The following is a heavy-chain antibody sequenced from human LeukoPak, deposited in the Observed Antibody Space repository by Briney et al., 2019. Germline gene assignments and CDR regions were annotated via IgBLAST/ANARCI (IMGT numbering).Heavy chain of an antibody. CDR2: IKKDGSEK. Sequence: GGSLRLSCADSGFTFSAYWMNWVRQSPGRGLEWVASIKKDGSEKYYVDSVKGRFTISRDNAKNSLYLRMTNLRTEDTATYYCARAACTGGSCYYAWGRGTLVTVSA. CDR1: GFTFSAYW. CDR3: ARAACTGGSCYYA. D-gene: IGHD2-15*01. J-gene: IGHJ5*02. V-gene: IGHV3-7*01.